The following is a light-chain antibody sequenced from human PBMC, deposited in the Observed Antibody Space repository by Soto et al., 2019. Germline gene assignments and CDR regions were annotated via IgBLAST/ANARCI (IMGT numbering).Light chain of an antibody. Sequence: SSPAQHPSAACSPGDCFTISFMETASYICRYDYGSCYQHHPVKAPKLIIYEVTKRPSGFPDPFSGSKSCKTASLTLSGIQADDEADYYCNSSAGSKTYVFGNWTQGT. CDR3: NSSAGSKTYV. CDR2: EVT. CDR1: ASYICRYDY. V-gene: IGLV2-8*01. J-gene: IGLJ1*01.